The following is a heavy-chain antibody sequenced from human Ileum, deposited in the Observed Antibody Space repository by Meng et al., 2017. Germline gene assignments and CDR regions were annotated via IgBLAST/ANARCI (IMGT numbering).Heavy chain of an antibody. CDR2: MNLGGSP. CDR3: AHIFNS. CDR1: GRSISSSDW. Sequence: QRPESGPGLVETSGTLSLTCAVSGRSISSSDWWSWVRQPPGKGLEWIAEMNLGGSPNYNPSLKSRVTMSVDKSNDHLSLQLTSVTAADTAVYYCAHIFNSWGQGTLVTVSS. J-gene: IGHJ4*02. V-gene: IGHV4-4*02.